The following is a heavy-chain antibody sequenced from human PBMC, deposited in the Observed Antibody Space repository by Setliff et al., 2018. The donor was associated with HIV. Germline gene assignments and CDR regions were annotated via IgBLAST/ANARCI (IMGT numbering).Heavy chain of an antibody. CDR2: LYHSGTN. CDR3: ARGSRQLTIFGVVFKTNYYFMDV. CDR1: GYSISSGYF. D-gene: IGHD3-3*01. J-gene: IGHJ6*03. Sequence: SETLSLTCAVSGYSISSGYFWGWIRQPPGKGLEWIGSLYHSGTNFYNPSLKSRLTISVDTSKNQFSLTLNSVTAADTAVYYCARGSRQLTIFGVVFKTNYYFMDVWGKGTAVTVSS. V-gene: IGHV4-38-2*01.